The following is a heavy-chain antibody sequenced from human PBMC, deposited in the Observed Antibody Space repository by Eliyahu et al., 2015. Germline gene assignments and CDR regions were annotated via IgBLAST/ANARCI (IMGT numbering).Heavy chain of an antibody. CDR2: IKTSGTYT. Sequence: VQLVESGGGLVQPGGSLRLSCSASGFTFSSHWMHWVRQVPGEGLGCGSRIKTSGTYTDYAGSVRGRFTISRDNARNRLYLQMNYLRVEDTAVYYCARDHYGFNSLDSWGQGTLVTVSS. CDR1: GFTFSSHW. D-gene: IGHD3-10*01. V-gene: IGHV3-74*01. J-gene: IGHJ4*02. CDR3: ARDHYGFNSLDS.